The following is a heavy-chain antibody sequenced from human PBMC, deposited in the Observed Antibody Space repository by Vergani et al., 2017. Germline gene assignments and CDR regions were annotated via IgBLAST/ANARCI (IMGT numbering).Heavy chain of an antibody. CDR1: GYTLTELS. J-gene: IGHJ4*02. CDR2: ISAYNGYT. D-gene: IGHD6-13*01. V-gene: IGHV1-18*01. CDR3: ARDDEQQRVGNFDY. Sequence: QVQLVQSGAEVKKTGASVKVSCTVSGYTLTELSMHWVRQAPGKGLEWMGWISAYNGYTNYAQKLQGRVTMTTDTSTSKAYMELRSLRYDDTAVYYCARDDEQQRVGNFDYWGQGTLVTVSS.